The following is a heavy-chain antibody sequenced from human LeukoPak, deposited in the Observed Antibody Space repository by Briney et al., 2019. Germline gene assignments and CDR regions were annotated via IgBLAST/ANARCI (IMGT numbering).Heavy chain of an antibody. CDR1: GFTFSKYG. D-gene: IGHD3-10*01. V-gene: IGHV3-48*04. Sequence: GGSLRLSCSASGFTFSKYGINWVRQVPGKGLEWVSYISSSGQTKSYADSVKGRFTIFRDDAKNSLHLQMNSLRVEDTAVYRCTRKVMVRGSNFDYYGMDVWGQGTTVTVSS. J-gene: IGHJ6*02. CDR3: TRKVMVRGSNFDYYGMDV. CDR2: ISSSGQTK.